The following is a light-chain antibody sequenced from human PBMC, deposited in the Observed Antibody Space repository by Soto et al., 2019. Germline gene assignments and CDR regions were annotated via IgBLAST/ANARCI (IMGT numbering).Light chain of an antibody. CDR2: GAS. CDR1: QSVSNNY. J-gene: IGKJ4*01. CDR3: QQRSKTFT. V-gene: IGKV3-11*01. Sequence: DIVLTQSPGTLSFSPWERATLSCRASQSVSNNYLAWYQQKPGQAPRLLIYGASNRATGIPARFSGSGSGTDFTLTISSLEPEDFAVYYCQQRSKTFTFGGGTKVDI.